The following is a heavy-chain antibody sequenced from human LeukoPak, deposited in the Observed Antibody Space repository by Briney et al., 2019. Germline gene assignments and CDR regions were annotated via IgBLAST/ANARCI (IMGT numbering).Heavy chain of an antibody. V-gene: IGHV1-18*01. Sequence: GASVKVSCKASGYTFTSYGISWVRQAPGQGLEWMGWISAYNGNTNYAQKLQGRVTMTTDTSTSTAYMELRSLRSDDTAVYYCARDPYNGGYGDYYYYCMDVWGKGTSVTISS. D-gene: IGHD1-26*01. CDR3: ARDPYNGGYGDYYYYCMDV. CDR2: ISAYNGNT. J-gene: IGHJ6*03. CDR1: GYTFTSYG.